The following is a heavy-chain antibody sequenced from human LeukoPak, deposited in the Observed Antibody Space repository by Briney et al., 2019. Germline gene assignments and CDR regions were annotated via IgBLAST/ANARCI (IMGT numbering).Heavy chain of an antibody. V-gene: IGHV1-69*05. D-gene: IGHD7-27*01. J-gene: IGHJ4*02. CDR3: ARGPPNWGYDY. CDR2: IIPIFGTA. Sequence: SVKVSCKASGGTFSSYAISWVRQAPGQGLEWMGGIIPIFGTANYAQKFQDRVTMTRNTSISTAYMELSSLRSDDTAVYYCARGPPNWGYDYWGPGTLVTVSS. CDR1: GGTFSSYA.